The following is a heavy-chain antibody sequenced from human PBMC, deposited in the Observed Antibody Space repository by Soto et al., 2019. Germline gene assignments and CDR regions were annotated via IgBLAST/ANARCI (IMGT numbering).Heavy chain of an antibody. CDR2: IYYSGST. CDR1: GVSISSSSYY. CDR3: ASSELRFLEWLSVASFDY. Sequence: PSETLSLTCTVSGVSISSSSYYWGWIRQPPGKGLEWIGSIYYSGSTYYNPSPKSRVTISVDTSKNQFSLKLSSVTAADTAVYYCASSELRFLEWLSVASFDYWGQGTLVTAPQ. J-gene: IGHJ4*02. V-gene: IGHV4-39*01. D-gene: IGHD3-3*01.